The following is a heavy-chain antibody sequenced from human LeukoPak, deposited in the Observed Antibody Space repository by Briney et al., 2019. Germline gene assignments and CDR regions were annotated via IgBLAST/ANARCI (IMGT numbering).Heavy chain of an antibody. CDR1: GGTFSSYA. V-gene: IGHV1-69*13. Sequence: ASVKVSCKASGGTFSSYAISWVRQAPGQGLEWMGGIIPIFDTANYAQKFQGRVTITADESTSTAYMELSSLRSEDTAVYYCARAEYYYDSSGYYRYYFDYWGQGTLVTVSS. CDR3: ARAEYYYDSSGYYRYYFDY. CDR2: IIPIFDTA. J-gene: IGHJ4*02. D-gene: IGHD3-22*01.